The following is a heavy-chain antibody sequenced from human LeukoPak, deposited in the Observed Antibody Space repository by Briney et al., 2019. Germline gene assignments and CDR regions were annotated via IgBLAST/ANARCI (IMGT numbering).Heavy chain of an antibody. CDR1: GGSFSGYY. D-gene: IGHD3-16*02. Sequence: PSETLSLTCAVSGGSFSGYYGSWIRQPPGKGLEWIGEINHSRSTNYNPSLKSRVTISVDTSKNQFSLKLSSVTAADTAVYYCARGSYLYDYVWASYHKDWFHLWGQGTLVTVSS. V-gene: IGHV4-34*01. CDR3: ARGSYLYDYVWASYHKDWFHL. J-gene: IGHJ5*02. CDR2: INHSRST.